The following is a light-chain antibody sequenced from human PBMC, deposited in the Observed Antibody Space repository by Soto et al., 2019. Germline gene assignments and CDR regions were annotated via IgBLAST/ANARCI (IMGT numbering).Light chain of an antibody. CDR3: QQCGSLPWT. J-gene: IGKJ1*01. Sequence: EIVLTQSPGTLSLSPGERATLSCRASQSVSSSYLAWYQQKPSQAPRLIIYGASSRATGIPDRFSGSGSALDFFLAISILEPEDVAVYYYQQCGSLPWTFVQETKVDI. CDR1: QSVSSSY. CDR2: GAS. V-gene: IGKV3-20*01.